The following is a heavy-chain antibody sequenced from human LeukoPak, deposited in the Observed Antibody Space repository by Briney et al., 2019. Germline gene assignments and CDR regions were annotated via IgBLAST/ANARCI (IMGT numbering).Heavy chain of an antibody. Sequence: SETLSLTCTVSGGSISSSSYYWGWIRQPPGKALEWIGSIYYSGSTYYNPSLKSRVTISVDTSKNQFSLKLSSVTAADTAVYYCASIGTRSEYYWGQGTLVTVSS. CDR2: IYYSGST. V-gene: IGHV4-39*01. J-gene: IGHJ4*02. D-gene: IGHD6-13*01. CDR1: GGSISSSSYY. CDR3: ASIGTRSEYY.